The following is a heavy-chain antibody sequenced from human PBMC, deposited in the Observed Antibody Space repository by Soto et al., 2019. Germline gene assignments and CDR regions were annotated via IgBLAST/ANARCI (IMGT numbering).Heavy chain of an antibody. V-gene: IGHV5-51*01. J-gene: IGHJ5*02. Sequence: GESLKISCKGSGYSFTSYWIGWVRQMPGKGLEWMGIIYPGDSDTRYSPSFQGQVTISADKSISTAYLQWSSLKASDTAMYYCARVLSGYSSGWYLGWFDPWGQGTLVTAPQ. CDR1: GYSFTSYW. CDR2: IYPGDSDT. D-gene: IGHD6-19*01. CDR3: ARVLSGYSSGWYLGWFDP.